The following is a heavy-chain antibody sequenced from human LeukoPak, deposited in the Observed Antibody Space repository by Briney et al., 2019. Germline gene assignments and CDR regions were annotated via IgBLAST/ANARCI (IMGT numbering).Heavy chain of an antibody. CDR1: GFTFSSYS. D-gene: IGHD6-13*01. V-gene: IGHV3-48*04. CDR2: ISSSSSTI. J-gene: IGHJ3*02. Sequence: GGSLRLSCAASGFTFSSYSMNWVRQAPGKGLEWVSYISSSSSTIYYADSVKGRFTISRDNAKNSLYLQMNSLRAEDTAVYYCARDRSIAAAGRDAFDIWGQGTMVTVSS. CDR3: ARDRSIAAAGRDAFDI.